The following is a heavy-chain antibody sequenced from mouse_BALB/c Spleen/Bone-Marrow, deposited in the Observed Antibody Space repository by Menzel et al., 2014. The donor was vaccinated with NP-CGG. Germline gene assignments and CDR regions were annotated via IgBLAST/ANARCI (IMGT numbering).Heavy chain of an antibody. CDR2: IRNKANAYTT. J-gene: IGHJ4*01. CDR1: GFTFTAYY. V-gene: IGHV7-3*02. CDR3: ARSLYPRTMDY. D-gene: IGHD2-1*01. Sequence: EVILVDSGGGLVQPGGSLRLSCATSGFTFTAYYMSWVRQPPGKALEWLGFIRNKANAYTTEYSASVKGRFTISRDNSQSRLYLQMNILRAEDSATYYCARSLYPRTMDYCGQGTTANIYS.